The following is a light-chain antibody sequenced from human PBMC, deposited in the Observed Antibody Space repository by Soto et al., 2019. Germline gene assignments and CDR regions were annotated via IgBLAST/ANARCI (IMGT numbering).Light chain of an antibody. J-gene: IGLJ2*01. Sequence: QSALTQPASVSGSPGQSITISCTGNSSDVGGSRFVSWYQQHPGKAPQLMIHEVTNRPSGVSNRFSGSKSGNTASLTISGLQAEDEADYYCSSYTTSTTVVFGGGTKLTVL. CDR3: SSYTTSTTVV. CDR2: EVT. V-gene: IGLV2-14*01. CDR1: SSDVGGSRF.